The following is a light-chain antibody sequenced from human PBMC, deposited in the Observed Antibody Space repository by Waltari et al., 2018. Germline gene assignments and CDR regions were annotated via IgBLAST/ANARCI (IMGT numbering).Light chain of an antibody. J-gene: IGLJ3*02. CDR1: SRYVGGYTY. V-gene: IGLV2-14*01. CDR2: DVT. CDR3: CSFRSSSTWV. Sequence: QSALTQPASVSGSPGQSITIPCTVTSRYVGGYTYVSWYQKHPGNAPKLMLYDVTHRPSGFSNRFSGSKSGNTASLTISGLQAEDEADYYCCSFRSSSTWVFGGGTKLTVL.